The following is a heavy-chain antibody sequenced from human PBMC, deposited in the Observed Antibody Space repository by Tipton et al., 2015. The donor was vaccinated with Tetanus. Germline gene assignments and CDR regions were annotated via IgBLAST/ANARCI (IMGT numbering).Heavy chain of an antibody. D-gene: IGHD2-2*01. CDR2: IYYSGST. Sequence: TLSLTCTVSRGSISSSNYYWGWIRQPPGKGLEWIGSIYYSGSTYYNPSLKSRVTISVDTSKNQFSLKVHSVTAADTAFYYCTRHVVEAVPRWFDPWGQGTLVTVSS. V-gene: IGHV4-39*01. CDR1: RGSISSSNYY. CDR3: TRHVVEAVPRWFDP. J-gene: IGHJ5*02.